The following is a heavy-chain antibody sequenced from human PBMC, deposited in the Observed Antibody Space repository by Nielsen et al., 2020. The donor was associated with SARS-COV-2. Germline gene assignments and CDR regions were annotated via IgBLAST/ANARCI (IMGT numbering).Heavy chain of an antibody. V-gene: IGHV3-30*09. Sequence: GGSLRLSCAASGFSISNYALHWVRQAPGKGLEWVAMISYEGSYKYYADSVKGRFAISRENSRNTVFLQMNSLTTDDTAVYYCAGGAVAGASSLDYWGQGTLVTVSS. J-gene: IGHJ4*02. D-gene: IGHD6-19*01. CDR1: GFSISNYA. CDR3: AGGAVAGASSLDY. CDR2: ISYEGSYK.